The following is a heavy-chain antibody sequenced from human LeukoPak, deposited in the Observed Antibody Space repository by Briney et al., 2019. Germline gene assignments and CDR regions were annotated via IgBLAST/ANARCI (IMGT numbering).Heavy chain of an antibody. J-gene: IGHJ4*02. V-gene: IGHV3-53*01. CDR1: GFTVSSNY. CDR3: AREKYYYDSSGYYYLYYFDY. D-gene: IGHD3-22*01. CDR2: IYSGGST. Sequence: GGSLRLSCAASGFTVSSNYMSWVRQAPGKGLEWVSVIYSGGSTYYADPVKGRFTISRDNSKNTLYLQMNSLRAEDTAVYYCAREKYYYDSSGYYYLYYFDYWGQGTLVTVSS.